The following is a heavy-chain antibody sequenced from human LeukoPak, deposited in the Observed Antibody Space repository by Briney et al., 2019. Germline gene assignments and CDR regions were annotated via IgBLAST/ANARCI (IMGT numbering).Heavy chain of an antibody. CDR3: ASTLRFLPYRRFDY. CDR1: GGSIISSNYY. Sequence: SETLSLTCSVSGGSIISSNYYWGWIRQPPGKGLEWIGSIYQSGSGSSYYNPSLKSRATICGGTSKNHFFLRLSSVTAADTAVYYCASTLRFLPYRRFDYWGQGTLVTVPS. CDR2: IYQSGSGSS. V-gene: IGHV4-39*01. D-gene: IGHD3-3*01. J-gene: IGHJ4*02.